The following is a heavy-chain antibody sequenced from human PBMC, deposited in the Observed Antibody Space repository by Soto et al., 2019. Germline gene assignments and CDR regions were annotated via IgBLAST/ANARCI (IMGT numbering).Heavy chain of an antibody. CDR1: GDSITSNY. CDR3: ARIVDFWSDYDVWWFDP. Sequence: SETLSLTCTVSGDSITSNYWSWLRQPPGKGLEWIGYIYYSGSTNYNPSLKRRVTISLDASKNQFSMKLSSVTAVDTSVYYCARIVDFWSDYDVWWFDPWGQGTLVTVSS. V-gene: IGHV4-59*08. D-gene: IGHD3-3*01. CDR2: IYYSGST. J-gene: IGHJ5*02.